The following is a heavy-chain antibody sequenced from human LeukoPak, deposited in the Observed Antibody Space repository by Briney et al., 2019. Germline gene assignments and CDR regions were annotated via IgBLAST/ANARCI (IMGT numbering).Heavy chain of an antibody. CDR2: ISSDGSNK. V-gene: IGHV3-30*18. CDR1: GFTFSNYV. Sequence: GGSLRLSCAPSGFTFSNYVMHWVRQAPGKGLEWVAVISSDGSNKYYADSVKGRFTISRGNSKNTLYLQMNSLRAEDTAIYYCTKTRGYCSGGSCFNFDYWGQGTLVTVPS. J-gene: IGHJ4*02. D-gene: IGHD2-15*01. CDR3: TKTRGYCSGGSCFNFDY.